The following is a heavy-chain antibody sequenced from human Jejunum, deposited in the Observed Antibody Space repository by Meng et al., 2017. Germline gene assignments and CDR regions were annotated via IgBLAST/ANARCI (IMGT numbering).Heavy chain of an antibody. V-gene: IGHV4-31*03. CDR3: ARVLVIRGRLLNVFDV. CDR2: IYRDGDT. Sequence: QLQLQESGPGLVMPSQTLSLTCPVAGAYITSNYFWSWIRQTPGKGLELIGYIYRDGDTYSNTALKSRLTLSVDTSMNQFSLNLHSVTAADTAVYYCARVLVIRGRLLNVFDVWGQGTLVTVSS. J-gene: IGHJ3*01. D-gene: IGHD3-10*01. CDR1: GAYITSNYF.